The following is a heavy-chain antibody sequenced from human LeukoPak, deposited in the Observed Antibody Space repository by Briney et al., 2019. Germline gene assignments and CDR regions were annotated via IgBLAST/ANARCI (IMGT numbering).Heavy chain of an antibody. Sequence: SETLSFTGAVYGGSFSGYYWGWIRQPPGKGLEGLGEINHSRGTNYNPPLKSGITTSVDTSKNQFSLKLSSEPAADTAVYYCARAENGYSSSWFSLWGQGTLVTVSS. CDR2: INHSRGT. CDR1: GGSFSGYY. CDR3: ARAENGYSSSWFSL. D-gene: IGHD6-13*01. V-gene: IGHV4-34*01. J-gene: IGHJ4*02.